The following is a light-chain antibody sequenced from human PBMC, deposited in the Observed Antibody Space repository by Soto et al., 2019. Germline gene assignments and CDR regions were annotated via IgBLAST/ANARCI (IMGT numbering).Light chain of an antibody. CDR3: QQYNNWPRT. CDR1: QSFSSN. Sequence: EIVLTQSPATLSVSPGERATLSCRASQSFSSNLAWYQQKPGQAPRLLIYGASTRATGVPARFSGSGSGTEFTLTIRSLQSEDFAVYYCQQYNNWPRTFGQGTRLEIK. V-gene: IGKV3-15*01. J-gene: IGKJ5*01. CDR2: GAS.